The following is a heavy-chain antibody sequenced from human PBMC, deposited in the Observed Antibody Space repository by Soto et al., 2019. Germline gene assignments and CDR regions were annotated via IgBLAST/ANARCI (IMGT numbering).Heavy chain of an antibody. D-gene: IGHD5-12*01. CDR2: IIPIFGTA. Sequence: GASVKVSCKASGGTFSSYAISWVRQAPGQGLEWMGGIIPIFGTANYAQKFQGRVTITADESTSTAYMELSSLRSEDTAVYYCARAGYSGYALRPHLYGMDVWGQGTTVTV. V-gene: IGHV1-69*13. CDR3: ARAGYSGYALRPHLYGMDV. CDR1: GGTFSSYA. J-gene: IGHJ6*02.